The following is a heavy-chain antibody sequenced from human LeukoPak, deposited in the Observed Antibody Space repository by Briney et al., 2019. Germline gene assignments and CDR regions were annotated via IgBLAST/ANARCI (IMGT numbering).Heavy chain of an antibody. J-gene: IGHJ6*02. CDR3: ARLPDPPDYYYYGMDV. D-gene: IGHD1-14*01. CDR1: GYTFTSYG. V-gene: IGHV1-18*01. Sequence: ASVKVSCKASGYTFTSYGISWVRQAPGQGLEWMGWISAYNGNTNYAQKLQGRVTMTTDTSTGTAYMELRSLRSDDTAVYYCARLPDPPDYYYYGMDVWGQGTTVTVSS. CDR2: ISAYNGNT.